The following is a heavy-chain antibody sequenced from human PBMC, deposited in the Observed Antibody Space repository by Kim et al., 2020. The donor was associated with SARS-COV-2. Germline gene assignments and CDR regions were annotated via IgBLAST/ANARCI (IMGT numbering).Heavy chain of an antibody. CDR1: GFTFSSYE. CDR2: ISSSGSTI. D-gene: IGHD3-9*01. V-gene: IGHV3-48*03. J-gene: IGHJ4*02. CDR3: ARGYYDILTGIFIQPAFPHSVDY. Sequence: GGSLRLSCAASGFTFSSYEMNWVRQAPGKGLEWVSYISSSGSTIYYADSVKGRFTISRDNAKNSLYLQMNSLRAEDTAVYYCARGYYDILTGIFIQPAFPHSVDYWGQGTLVTVSS.